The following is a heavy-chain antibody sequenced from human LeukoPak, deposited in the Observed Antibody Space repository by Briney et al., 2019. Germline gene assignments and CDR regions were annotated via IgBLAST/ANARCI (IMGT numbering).Heavy chain of an antibody. J-gene: IGHJ5*02. V-gene: IGHV4-30-2*01. CDR3: ASVRGVNWFDP. Sequence: PSETLSLTCTVSGGSISSGGYYWSWIRQPPGKGLEWIGYIYHSGSTYYNPSLKSRVTISVDRSKNQFSLKLSSVTAADTAVYYCASVRGVNWFDPWGQGTLVTVSS. CDR2: IYHSGST. D-gene: IGHD3-10*01. CDR1: GGSISSGGYY.